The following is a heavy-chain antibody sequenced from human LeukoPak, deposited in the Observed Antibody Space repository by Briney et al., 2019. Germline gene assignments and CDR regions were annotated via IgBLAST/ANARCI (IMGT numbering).Heavy chain of an antibody. CDR2: IYYSGSP. CDR1: GGSINSYY. V-gene: IGHV4-59*08. J-gene: IGHJ5*02. Sequence: SETLSLTCSVSGGSINSYYWSWVPPTPGEGVGWIVYIYYSGSPDYNPSLKRRVTISVDPSKSQFSLKLSSVTAADTAVYYCARHLVSNQQLVHYNWFDPGGQGTLVTVSS. CDR3: ARHLVSNQQLVHYNWFDP. D-gene: IGHD6-13*01.